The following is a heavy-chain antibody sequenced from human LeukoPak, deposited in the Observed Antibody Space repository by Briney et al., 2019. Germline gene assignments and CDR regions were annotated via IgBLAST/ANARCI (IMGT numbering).Heavy chain of an antibody. D-gene: IGHD2-2*01. CDR3: ARGRDVVVPAAIRWFDP. CDR1: VGSFSGYY. Sequence: PSETLSPTCAVYVGSFSGYYWSWIRQPPGKGLEWMGEINHSGSTNYNPSLKSRVTISVDPSKNHFSLKLSSVTAADTAVYYCARGRDVVVPAAIRWFDPWGQGTLVTVSS. V-gene: IGHV4-34*01. CDR2: INHSGST. J-gene: IGHJ5*02.